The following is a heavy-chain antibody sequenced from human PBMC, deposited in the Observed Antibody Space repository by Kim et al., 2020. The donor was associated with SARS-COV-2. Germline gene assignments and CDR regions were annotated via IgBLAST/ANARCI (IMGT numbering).Heavy chain of an antibody. Sequence: GGSLRLSCAASGFTFSSYSMNWVRQAPGKGLEWVSSISSSSSYIYYADSVKGRFTISRDNAKTSLYLQMNSLRAEDTAVYYCAREWDTMIVVVIGYYGMDVWGQGTTVTVSS. CDR3: AREWDTMIVVVIGYYGMDV. CDR1: GFTFSSYS. V-gene: IGHV3-21*01. D-gene: IGHD3-22*01. CDR2: ISSSSSYI. J-gene: IGHJ6*02.